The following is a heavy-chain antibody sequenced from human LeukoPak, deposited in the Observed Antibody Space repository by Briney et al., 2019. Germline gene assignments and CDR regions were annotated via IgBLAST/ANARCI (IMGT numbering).Heavy chain of an antibody. D-gene: IGHD6-6*01. CDR2: IYYSGTT. CDR3: ARGITSRPAWFDP. CDR1: GGSIFSGGYY. Sequence: PSQTLSLTCTVSGGSIFSGGYYWTWIRQHPGEGLEWFGSIYYSGTTYYNPSLKSRVTISVDMSKNQFSLKLSSVAAADTAVYYCARGITSRPAWFDPWGQGTLVTVSS. J-gene: IGHJ5*02. V-gene: IGHV4-31*03.